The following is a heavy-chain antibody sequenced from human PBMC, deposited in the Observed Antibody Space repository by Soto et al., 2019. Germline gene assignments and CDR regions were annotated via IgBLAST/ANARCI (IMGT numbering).Heavy chain of an antibody. CDR2: IYSGGST. CDR3: ARERVAGPYYYYGMDV. V-gene: IGHV3-53*01. Sequence: PVGSLRLSCAASGFTVSSNYMSWVRQAPGKGLEWVSVIYSGGSTYYADSVKGRFTISRDNSKNTLYLQMNSLRAEDTAVYYCARERVAGPYYYYGMDVWGQGTTVTVSS. CDR1: GFTVSSNY. D-gene: IGHD6-19*01. J-gene: IGHJ6*02.